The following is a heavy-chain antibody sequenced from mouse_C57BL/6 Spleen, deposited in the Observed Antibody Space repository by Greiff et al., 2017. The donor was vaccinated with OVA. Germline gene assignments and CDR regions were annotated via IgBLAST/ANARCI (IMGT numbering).Heavy chain of an antibody. V-gene: IGHV3-6*01. D-gene: IGHD1-1*01. J-gene: IGHJ1*03. CDR1: GYSITSGYY. CDR3: AREGPYYYGSSYEGYWYFDV. CDR2: ISYDGSN. Sequence: EVKLQESGPGLVKPSQSLSLTCSVTGYSITSGYYWNWIRQFPGNKLEWMGYISYDGSNNYNPSLKNRISITRDTSKNQFFLKLNSVTTEDTATYYCAREGPYYYGSSYEGYWYFDVWGTGTTVTVSS.